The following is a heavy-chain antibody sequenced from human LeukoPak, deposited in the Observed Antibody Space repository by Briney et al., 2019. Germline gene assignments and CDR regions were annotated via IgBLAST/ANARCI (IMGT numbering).Heavy chain of an antibody. CDR3: ARDRRPYRNYYDYYGMDV. CDR2: INPKSGGT. J-gene: IGHJ6*02. Sequence: SVKLSCTASGYTFTDYYMHWVRQAPGQGLEWMGWINPKSGGTKYAHKFQGRVAMTRDTSISTDYMELSRLRSDDTAVYYCARDRRPYRNYYDYYGMDVWGQGTTVTVSS. CDR1: GYTFTDYY. V-gene: IGHV1-2*02. D-gene: IGHD5-18*01.